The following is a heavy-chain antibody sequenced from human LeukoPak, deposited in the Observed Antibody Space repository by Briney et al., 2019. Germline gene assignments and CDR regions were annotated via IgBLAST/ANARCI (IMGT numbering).Heavy chain of an antibody. CDR1: GFTFSSYA. CDR2: ISSNGGST. V-gene: IGHV3-64*01. J-gene: IGHJ6*02. Sequence: GGSLRLSCAASGFTFSSYAMPWVRQAPGKGLEYVSAISSNGGSTYYANSVKGRFTISRDNSKNTLYLQMGSLRAEDMAVYYCARSVDSSGYYYYYYGMDVWGQGTTVTVSS. D-gene: IGHD3-22*01. CDR3: ARSVDSSGYYYYYYGMDV.